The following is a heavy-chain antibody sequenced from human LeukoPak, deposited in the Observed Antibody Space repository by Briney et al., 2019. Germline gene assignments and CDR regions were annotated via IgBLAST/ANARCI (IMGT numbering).Heavy chain of an antibody. CDR3: ARAINSGADWFDP. CDR1: GGSISSSSYY. J-gene: IGHJ5*02. Sequence: SETLSLTCTVSGGSISSSSYYWGWTRQPPGKGLEWIGSIYYSGSTYYNPSLKSRVTISVDTSKNQFSLKLSSVTAADTAVYYCARAINSGADWFDPWGQGTLVTVSS. V-gene: IGHV4-39*01. CDR2: IYYSGST. D-gene: IGHD4-23*01.